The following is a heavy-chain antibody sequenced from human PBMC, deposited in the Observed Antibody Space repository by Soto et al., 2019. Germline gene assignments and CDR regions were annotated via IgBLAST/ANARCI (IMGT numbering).Heavy chain of an antibody. V-gene: IGHV1-69*13. CDR1: GGTLSSYA. J-gene: IGHJ4*02. CDR2: IIPIFGTA. Sequence: GASVNVSCKASGGTLSSYAISWVRQAPGQGLEWMGGIIPIFGTANYAQKFQGRVTITADESTSTAYMELSSLRSEDTAVYYCARAPPSGSYYPFDYWGQGTLVTVSS. CDR3: ARAPPSGSYYPFDY. D-gene: IGHD3-10*01.